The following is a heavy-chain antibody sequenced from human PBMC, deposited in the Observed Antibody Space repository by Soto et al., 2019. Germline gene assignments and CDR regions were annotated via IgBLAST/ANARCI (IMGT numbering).Heavy chain of an antibody. Sequence: EVQLVESGGGLVQPGRSQRLSCAASGFTFDDYAMHWVRQAPGKGLEWVSGISWNSGSIGYADSVKGRFTISRDNAKNSLYLQMNSLRAEDTALYYCAKDDGVYGDSYFDYWGQGTLVTVSS. CDR3: AKDDGVYGDSYFDY. V-gene: IGHV3-9*01. J-gene: IGHJ4*02. CDR2: ISWNSGSI. CDR1: GFTFDDYA. D-gene: IGHD4-17*01.